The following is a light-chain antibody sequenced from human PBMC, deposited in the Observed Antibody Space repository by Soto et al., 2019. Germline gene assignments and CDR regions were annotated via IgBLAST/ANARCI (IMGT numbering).Light chain of an antibody. CDR1: QSVSSN. Sequence: EIVMTQSPATLSVSPGERATLSCRASQSVSSNLAWYQQKPGQAPMLLIYGSSTRATGIPGRFRGSGSGTEFTLTIRSLQSEDFAVYYGQQYNNWPRTFGQGTKVEIK. CDR2: GSS. V-gene: IGKV3-15*01. CDR3: QQYNNWPRT. J-gene: IGKJ1*01.